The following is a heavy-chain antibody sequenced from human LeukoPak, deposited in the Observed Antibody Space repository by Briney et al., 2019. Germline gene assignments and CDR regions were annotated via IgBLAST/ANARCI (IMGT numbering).Heavy chain of an antibody. CDR3: ASSYCSGGSCYFGWFDP. Sequence: AGESLKISCKGSGYSFTSYWIGWVRQMPGKGLEWMGITYPGDSDTRYSPSFQGQVTISADKSISTAYLQWSSLKASDTAMYYCASSYCSGGSCYFGWFDPWGQGTLVTVSS. D-gene: IGHD2-15*01. CDR2: TYPGDSDT. J-gene: IGHJ5*02. V-gene: IGHV5-51*01. CDR1: GYSFTSYW.